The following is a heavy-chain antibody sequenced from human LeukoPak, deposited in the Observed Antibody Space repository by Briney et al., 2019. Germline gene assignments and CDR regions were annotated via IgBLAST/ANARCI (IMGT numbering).Heavy chain of an antibody. D-gene: IGHD3-22*01. V-gene: IGHV1-18*01. Sequence: GASVKVSCKPSGYTFFSFGISWVRQAPGQGLEWMGWISAYNGDTKYAQKFQGRATMTTGTSTSTAYMELRSLRADDTAVYYCARDQTFYFDSGGPNFDFWGQGSLVTVSS. CDR2: ISAYNGDT. J-gene: IGHJ4*02. CDR1: GYTFFSFG. CDR3: ARDQTFYFDSGGPNFDF.